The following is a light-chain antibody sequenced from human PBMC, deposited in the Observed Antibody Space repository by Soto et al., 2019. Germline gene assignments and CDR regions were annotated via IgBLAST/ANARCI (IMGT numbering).Light chain of an antibody. CDR2: FNT. V-gene: IGLV1-40*01. CDR1: NSNIGADYG. J-gene: IGLJ2*01. CDR3: QPYNSTLGGLI. Sequence: QTVVTQPPSVSGAPGQRVTISCTGNNSNIGADYGVQWYQQFPGTAPKLLIYFNTHRPSGVPDRFSGSKSGTSASLPITGLKAEDGADYYCQPYNSTLGGLIFGPGTKLTVL.